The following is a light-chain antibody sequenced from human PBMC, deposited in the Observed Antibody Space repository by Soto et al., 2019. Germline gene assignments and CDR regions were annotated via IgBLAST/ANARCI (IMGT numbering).Light chain of an antibody. CDR2: GVS. CDR1: SSDFGDDKY. J-gene: IGLJ1*01. V-gene: IGLV2-8*01. Sequence: HSVLTQPASVSGSPGQSITMSCTGSSSDFGDDKYVTWYQQQPGKGPNLLIYGVSKRPSGVPDRFSGSKSGNTASLTISGLQAEDEADYYCCTDAGSYNVFGIGTKLTVL. CDR3: CTDAGSYNV.